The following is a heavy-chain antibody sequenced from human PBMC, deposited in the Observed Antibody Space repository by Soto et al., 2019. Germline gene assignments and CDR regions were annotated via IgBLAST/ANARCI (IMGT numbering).Heavy chain of an antibody. J-gene: IGHJ3*02. Sequence: ASVKVSCKASGYTFTSYYMHWVRQAPVQGLEWMGIINPSGGSTSYAQKFQGRVTMTRDTSTSTVYMELSSLRSEDTAVYYCARESITMIVVVSHDAFDIWGQGTMVTVSS. V-gene: IGHV1-46*01. CDR3: ARESITMIVVVSHDAFDI. CDR2: INPSGGST. CDR1: GYTFTSYY. D-gene: IGHD3-22*01.